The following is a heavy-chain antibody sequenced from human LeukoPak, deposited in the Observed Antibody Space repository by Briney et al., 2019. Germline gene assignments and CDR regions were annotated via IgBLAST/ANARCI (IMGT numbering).Heavy chain of an antibody. J-gene: IGHJ5*02. CDR2: IYTSGST. V-gene: IGHV4-4*07. D-gene: IGHD6-13*01. CDR3: ARAYSSSWYFNWFDP. CDR1: GNSFGDYY. Sequence: SETLSLTCTVSGNSFGDYYWSWIRQPAGKGLEWIGRIYTSGSTTYNPSLKSRVTMSVDTSKSQFSLKLSSVTAADTAVYFCARAYSSSWYFNWFDPWGQGTLVTVSS.